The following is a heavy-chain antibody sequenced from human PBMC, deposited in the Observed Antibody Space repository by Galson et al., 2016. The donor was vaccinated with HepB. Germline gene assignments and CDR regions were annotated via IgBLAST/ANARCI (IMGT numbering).Heavy chain of an antibody. D-gene: IGHD3-3*01. CDR1: GGSVSSGSYY. CDR3: ARVGHLDFWSGYYVPPFDY. V-gene: IGHV4-61*01. J-gene: IGHJ4*02. CDR2: IYYTGRT. Sequence: SLPCPVSGGSVSSGSYYWSWIWQPPGKGLEWIGYIYYTGRTNYKPSLKRRVTISVDTSKNQFSLKLSSVTVADTAVYYCARVGHLDFWSGYYVPPFDYWGQGTLVTVSS.